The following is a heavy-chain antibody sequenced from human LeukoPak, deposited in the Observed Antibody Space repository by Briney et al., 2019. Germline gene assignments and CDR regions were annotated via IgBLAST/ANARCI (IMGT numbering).Heavy chain of an antibody. Sequence: SETLSLTCTVSGGAISSYYWSWLRQPPGKGLEWIGYIYYSGSTNYNPSLKSRVTISVDTTKKQFSLKLSSVTAADTAVYYCARGARIAVAGTKGSSWFDPWGQGTLVTVSS. CDR1: GGAISSYY. J-gene: IGHJ5*02. CDR2: IYYSGST. D-gene: IGHD6-13*01. V-gene: IGHV4-59*01. CDR3: ARGARIAVAGTKGSSWFDP.